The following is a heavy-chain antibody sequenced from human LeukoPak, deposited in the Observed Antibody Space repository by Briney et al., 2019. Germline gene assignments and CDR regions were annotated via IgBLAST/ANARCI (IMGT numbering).Heavy chain of an antibody. Sequence: PGGSLRLSCAASGFTFSDYYMSWIRQAPGKGLEWVSYIYSGSSTIYYADSVKGRFTISRDNSKNTLYLQMNSLRAEDTAVYYCAEDLMVKGYYYYYGMDVWGQGTTVTVSS. CDR3: AEDLMVKGYYYYYGMDV. CDR1: GFTFSDYY. D-gene: IGHD2-8*01. CDR2: IYSGSSTI. J-gene: IGHJ6*02. V-gene: IGHV3-11*04.